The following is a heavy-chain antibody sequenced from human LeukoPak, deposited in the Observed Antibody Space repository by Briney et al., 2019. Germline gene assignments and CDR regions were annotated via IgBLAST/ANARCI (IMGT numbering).Heavy chain of an antibody. CDR1: GFTVSSNY. CDR3: ARAWEGAFDI. CDR2: IYSGGST. D-gene: IGHD1-26*01. J-gene: IGHJ3*02. Sequence: GGSLRLSCAASGFTVSSNYMSWVRQAPGKGLEWVSVIYSGGSTYYADSVKGRFTISRDNSKNTLYLQMNSLKAEDTAVYYCARAWEGAFDIWGQGTMVTVSS. V-gene: IGHV3-53*01.